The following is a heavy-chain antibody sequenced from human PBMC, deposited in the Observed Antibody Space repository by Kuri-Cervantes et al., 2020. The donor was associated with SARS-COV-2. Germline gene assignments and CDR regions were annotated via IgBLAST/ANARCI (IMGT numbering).Heavy chain of an antibody. D-gene: IGHD3-3*01. CDR2: INPNSGGT. J-gene: IGHJ4*02. Sequence: ASVKVSCKASGYTFTGYYMHWVRQAPGQGLERMGWINPNSGGTNYAQKFQGRVTMTRGTSITTAYMELSRLRFDDTAVYYCARVRQNDFQAFDYWGQGTLVTVSS. CDR3: ARVRQNDFQAFDY. V-gene: IGHV1-2*02. CDR1: GYTFTGYY.